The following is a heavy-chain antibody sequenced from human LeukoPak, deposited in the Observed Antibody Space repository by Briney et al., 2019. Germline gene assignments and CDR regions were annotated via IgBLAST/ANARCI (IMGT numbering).Heavy chain of an antibody. CDR1: GGSISSGGYY. CDR2: IYYSGST. CDR3: ASGSYLRHASFDI. J-gene: IGHJ3*02. Sequence: SQTLSLTCTVSGGSISSGGYYWSWIRQHPGKGLERIGYIYYSGSTYYNPSLKSRVTISVDTSKNQFSLKLSSVTAADTAVYYCASGSYLRHASFDIWGQGTMVTVSS. V-gene: IGHV4-31*03. D-gene: IGHD1-26*01.